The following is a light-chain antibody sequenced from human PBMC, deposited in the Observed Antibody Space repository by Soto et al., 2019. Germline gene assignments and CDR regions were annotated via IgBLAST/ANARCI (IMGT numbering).Light chain of an antibody. CDR3: QQRGSWPWT. V-gene: IGKV3-11*01. Sequence: EIVMTQSPATLSVSPGERVTLSCRASQSVSSNLAWYQQKPGQAPRLLIYDASNRATGIPARFSGSGSGTDFTLTISSLEPEDFAIYYCQQRGSWPWTFGQGTKVDIK. CDR1: QSVSSN. CDR2: DAS. J-gene: IGKJ1*01.